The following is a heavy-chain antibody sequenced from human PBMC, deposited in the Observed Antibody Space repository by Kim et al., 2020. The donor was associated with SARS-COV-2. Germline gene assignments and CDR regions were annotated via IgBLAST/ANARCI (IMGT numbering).Heavy chain of an antibody. J-gene: IGHJ4*02. CDR1: GYTLTSYA. V-gene: IGHV1-18*01. CDR2: ISTYNGST. CDR3: ARGMITFGGVLGY. D-gene: IGHD3-16*01. Sequence: ASVKVSCKASGYTLTSYAISWVRQAPGQGLEWMGWISTYNGSTKFSQKLQGRVTMTTDTSTSTAYMELRSLRSDDTAVYYCARGMITFGGVLGYWGQGTLVTVSS.